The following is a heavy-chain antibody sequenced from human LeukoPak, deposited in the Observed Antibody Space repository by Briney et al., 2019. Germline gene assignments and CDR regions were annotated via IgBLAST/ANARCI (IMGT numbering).Heavy chain of an antibody. V-gene: IGHV3-74*01. D-gene: IGHD3-16*01. CDR2: INTDGSKT. CDR3: VSLLLG. J-gene: IGHJ4*01. CDR1: GFTFSNYW. Sequence: PVGSLRLSCAASGFTFSNYWMNWVRQAPGKGLVWVSNINTDGSKTTYADSVKGRFTISRDNAKSTLYLQMTSLRAEDTAVYYCVSLLLGWGQGTLVTVSS.